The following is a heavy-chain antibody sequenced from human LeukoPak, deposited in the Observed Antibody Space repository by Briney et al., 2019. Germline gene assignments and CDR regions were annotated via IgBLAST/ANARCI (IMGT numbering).Heavy chain of an antibody. J-gene: IGHJ4*02. Sequence: PGGSLRLSCAASGFTFSSYSMNWVRQAPGKGLEWVSSISSSSSYIYYADSVKGRFTISRDNAKNSLYLQMNSLRAEDTAVYFCARTHCEGDCFSAIRYWGQGTPVTVSS. CDR1: GFTFSSYS. CDR3: ARTHCEGDCFSAIRY. D-gene: IGHD2-21*02. V-gene: IGHV3-21*04. CDR2: ISSSSSYI.